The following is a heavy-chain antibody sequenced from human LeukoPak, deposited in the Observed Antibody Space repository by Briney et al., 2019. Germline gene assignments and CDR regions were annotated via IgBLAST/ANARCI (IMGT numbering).Heavy chain of an antibody. Sequence: EGSLRLSCAASGFTFSSYAMHWVRQAPGKGLEWVAVISYDGSNKYYADSVKGRFTISRDNSKNTLYLQMNSLRAEDTAVYYCARDRSRAVAGPIKYHFDYWGQGTLVTVSS. CDR3: ARDRSRAVAGPIKYHFDY. J-gene: IGHJ4*02. V-gene: IGHV3-30-3*01. CDR2: ISYDGSNK. CDR1: GFTFSSYA. D-gene: IGHD6-19*01.